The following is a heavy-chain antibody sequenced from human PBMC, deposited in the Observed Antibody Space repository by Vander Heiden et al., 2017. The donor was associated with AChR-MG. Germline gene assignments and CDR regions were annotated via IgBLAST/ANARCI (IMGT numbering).Heavy chain of an antibody. Sequence: EEQLVESGGGLVQPGGSLRLSCAASGFTFSTPWLGWVRQAPGKGLEWVANIKQDGSENYYVDSVKGRFTISRDNAKNSLYLQMNSLRAEDTAVYYCARLGKAARHDPYYYYGMHVWGQGTTVTVSS. CDR3: ARLGKAARHDPYYYYGMHV. CDR1: GFTFSTPW. CDR2: IKQDGSEN. V-gene: IGHV3-7*01. J-gene: IGHJ6*02. D-gene: IGHD6-6*01.